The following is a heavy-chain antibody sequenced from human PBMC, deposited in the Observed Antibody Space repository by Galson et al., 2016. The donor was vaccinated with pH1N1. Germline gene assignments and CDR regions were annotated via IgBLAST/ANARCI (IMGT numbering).Heavy chain of an antibody. Sequence: SVKVSCKASGYIFTTYFINWVRQAPGQGLEWMGWINTNTGNPTYAQNFTGRLVLSLDTSVNTVYLQLSSLRADDTAAYYCVRSTGADPFDIWGQGTMVTVSS. V-gene: IGHV7-4-1*02. D-gene: IGHD1-1*01. J-gene: IGHJ3*02. CDR1: GYIFTTYF. CDR3: VRSTGADPFDI. CDR2: INTNTGNP.